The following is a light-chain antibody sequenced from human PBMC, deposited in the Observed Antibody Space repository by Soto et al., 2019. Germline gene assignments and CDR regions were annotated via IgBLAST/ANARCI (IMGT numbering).Light chain of an antibody. V-gene: IGKV3-11*01. CDR2: DAS. J-gene: IGKJ4*01. Sequence: EIVLTQSPATLSSSPGERATLSCRASQSVSSYLAWYQQKPGQAPRLLSYDASNRATGIPARFSGSGSGTDFTSTISSLEAEDDAVYYCQQRRNCFGGGTKVEIK. CDR1: QSVSSY. CDR3: QQRRNC.